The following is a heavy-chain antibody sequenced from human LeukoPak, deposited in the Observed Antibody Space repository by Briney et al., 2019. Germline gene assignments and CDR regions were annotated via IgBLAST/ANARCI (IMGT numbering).Heavy chain of an antibody. CDR1: GYSISSGYY. CDR2: IYHSGST. D-gene: IGHD6-13*01. Sequence: ETLSLTCAVSGYSISSGYYCGWIRQLPGKGLEWIGRIYHSGSTYYNPSLKSRVTISVDTSKNHFSLNLSSVTAADTAVYYCARQLTVAGDAFDIWGQGTMVTVSS. CDR3: ARQLTVAGDAFDI. V-gene: IGHV4-38-2*01. J-gene: IGHJ3*02.